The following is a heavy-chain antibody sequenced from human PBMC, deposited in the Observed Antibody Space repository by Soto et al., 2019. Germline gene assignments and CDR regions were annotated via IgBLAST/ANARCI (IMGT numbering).Heavy chain of an antibody. V-gene: IGHV1-69*01. Sequence: GQGLDWMGGIIPIFGTANYAQKFQGRVTITADESTSTAYMELSSLRSEDTAVYYCARGVIAVAGILVPPYYFDYWGQGTLVTVSS. J-gene: IGHJ4*02. CDR3: ARGVIAVAGILVPPYYFDY. D-gene: IGHD6-19*01. CDR2: IIPIFGTA.